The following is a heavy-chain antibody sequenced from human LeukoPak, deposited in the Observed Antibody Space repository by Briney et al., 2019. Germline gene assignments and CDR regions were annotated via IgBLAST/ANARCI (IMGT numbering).Heavy chain of an antibody. V-gene: IGHV4-4*07. CDR1: GASVSIYY. D-gene: IGHD4-23*01. CDR2: IYTSGNT. CDR3: ARDYGGNYHFDY. Sequence: LETLSLTCTVSGASVSIYYWGWIRQPAGKGLEWIGRIYTSGNTNYNPSLKSRVTISRDTSKNQFSLRVTSVTAADTAVYYCARDYGGNYHFDYWGQGTLVTVSS. J-gene: IGHJ4*02.